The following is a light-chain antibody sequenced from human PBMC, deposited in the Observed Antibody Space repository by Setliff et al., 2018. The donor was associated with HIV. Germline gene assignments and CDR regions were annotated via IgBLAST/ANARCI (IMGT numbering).Light chain of an antibody. CDR2: YDS. V-gene: IGLV3-21*04. CDR1: NIGSKS. Sequence: SYELTQPPSVSVAPGKTARITCGGNNIGSKSVHWYQQKPGQAPVLVIYYDSDRPSGIPERFSGSNSGNTAILTISRVEAGDEADYYCQVWDSSSDSYVFGTGTKVTV. CDR3: QVWDSSSDSYV. J-gene: IGLJ1*01.